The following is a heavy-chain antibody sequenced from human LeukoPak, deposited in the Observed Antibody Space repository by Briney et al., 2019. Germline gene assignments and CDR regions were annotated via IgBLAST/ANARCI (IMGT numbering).Heavy chain of an antibody. CDR3: ARGAYSSSSGFYYYYMDV. CDR1: GYIFTNYF. D-gene: IGHD6-6*01. Sequence: ASVKVSCKASGYIFTNYFLYWVRQAPGQGLEWMGWISAYNGNTNYAQKLQGRVTMTTDTSTSTAYMELRSLRSDDTAVYYCARGAYSSSSGFYYYYMDVWGKGTTVTVSS. J-gene: IGHJ6*03. V-gene: IGHV1-18*04. CDR2: ISAYNGNT.